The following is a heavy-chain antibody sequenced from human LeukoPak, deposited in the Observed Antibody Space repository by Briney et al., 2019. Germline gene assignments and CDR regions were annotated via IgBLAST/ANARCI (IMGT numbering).Heavy chain of an antibody. CDR2: ISSSSSYI. J-gene: IGHJ6*02. Sequence: GGSLRLSCAASGFTFSSYSMNWVRQAPGKGLEWVSSISSSSSYIYYADSVKGRFTISRDSAKTSLYLQMNSLRAEDTAVYYCASNKWFGEGGYYYYGMDVWGQGTTVTVSS. V-gene: IGHV3-21*01. CDR1: GFTFSSYS. CDR3: ASNKWFGEGGYYYYGMDV. D-gene: IGHD3-10*01.